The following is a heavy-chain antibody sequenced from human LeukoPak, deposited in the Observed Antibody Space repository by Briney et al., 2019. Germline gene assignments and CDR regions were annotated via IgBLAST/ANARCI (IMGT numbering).Heavy chain of an antibody. CDR3: AREEQYNMYFGY. J-gene: IGHJ4*02. CDR2: INPSGGST. Sequence: ASVKVSCKASGYTFTSYYMHWVRQAPGQGLEWMGIINPSGGSTSYAQKFQGRVTMTRDTSISTAYMELSRLTSDDTAVYYCAREEQYNMYFGYWGQGTLVTVSS. V-gene: IGHV1-46*01. D-gene: IGHD1-1*01. CDR1: GYTFTSYY.